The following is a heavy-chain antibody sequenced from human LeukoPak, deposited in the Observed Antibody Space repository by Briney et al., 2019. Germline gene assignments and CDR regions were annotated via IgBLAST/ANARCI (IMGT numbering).Heavy chain of an antibody. CDR2: INPSGGST. CDR3: ARGPGPADDGGGYCFDY. CDR1: GYTFTSYY. J-gene: IGHJ4*02. D-gene: IGHD3-22*01. V-gene: IGHV1-46*01. Sequence: GASVKVSCKPSGYTFTSYYLYWVRQAPGQGLEWMGVINPSGGSTTSAQKFQGRVTMTRDTSTSTVYMELRSLRSEDTAVYYCARGPGPADDGGGYCFDYWGQGTLVTVSS.